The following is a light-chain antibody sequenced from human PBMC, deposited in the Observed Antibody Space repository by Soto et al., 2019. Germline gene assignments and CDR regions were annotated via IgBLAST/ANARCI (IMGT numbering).Light chain of an antibody. J-gene: IGKJ1*01. CDR1: QDISQY. Sequence: DIQMTQSPSSLSASVGDRVTITCRASQDISQYLAWYQQKPGRVPKLLISVASTSQPGVPSRFSGSGSGTDFTLTISSLQPEDVATYYCQKYNHIGAFGQGTKV. CDR3: QKYNHIGA. V-gene: IGKV1-27*01. CDR2: VAS.